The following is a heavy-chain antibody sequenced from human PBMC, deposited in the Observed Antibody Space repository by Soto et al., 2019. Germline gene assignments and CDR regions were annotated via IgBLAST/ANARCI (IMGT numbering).Heavy chain of an antibody. D-gene: IGHD6-19*01. CDR3: ERHGDASRGCYVTYYFDY. CDR1: GGSISSYY. Sequence: SSETLSLTCTVSGGSISSYYWSWIRQPPGKGLEWIGYIYYSGSTNYNPSLKSRVTISVDTSKNQFSLKLSSVTAADTVVYYCERHGDASRGCYVTYYFDYWGQGTLVTVSS. V-gene: IGHV4-59*01. J-gene: IGHJ4*02. CDR2: IYYSGST.